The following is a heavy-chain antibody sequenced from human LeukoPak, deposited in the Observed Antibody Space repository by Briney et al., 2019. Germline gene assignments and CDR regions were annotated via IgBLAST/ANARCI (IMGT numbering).Heavy chain of an antibody. Sequence: PSKTLSLTCTVSGGSISSSSYYWRRIRQPGGEGLEWIGCIYYSGSTYYNPSLKSRVTISVDTSKNQFSLKLSSVTAADTAVYYCARHGVWGENYDILVVPYYFDYWGQGTLVTVSS. J-gene: IGHJ4*02. CDR1: GGSISSSSYY. CDR2: IYYSGST. CDR3: ARHGVWGENYDILVVPYYFDY. D-gene: IGHD3-9*01. V-gene: IGHV4-39*01.